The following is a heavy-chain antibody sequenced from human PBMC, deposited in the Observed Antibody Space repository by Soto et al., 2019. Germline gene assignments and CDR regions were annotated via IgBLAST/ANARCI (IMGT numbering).Heavy chain of an antibody. Sequence: PAETLSLTCTVSGGSISSYYWSWIRQPAGKGLEWIGRIYTSGSTNYNPSLKSRVTMSVDTSKNQFSLKLSSVTAADTAAYYCARVSHVDYGDYVFDYWGQGTLVTVSS. CDR3: ARVSHVDYGDYVFDY. D-gene: IGHD4-17*01. CDR1: GGSISSYY. CDR2: IYTSGST. V-gene: IGHV4-4*07. J-gene: IGHJ4*02.